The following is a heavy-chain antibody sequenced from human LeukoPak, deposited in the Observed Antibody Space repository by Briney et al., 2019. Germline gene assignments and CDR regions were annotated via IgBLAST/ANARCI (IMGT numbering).Heavy chain of an antibody. J-gene: IGHJ4*02. CDR1: GFTFSSYS. Sequence: PGGSLRLSCAASGFTFSSYSMNWVRQAPGKGLEWVSGINWNGGSTGYADSVKGRFTISRDNAKNSLYLQMNSLRAEDTALYYCAREYYSGYDEFDYWGQGTLVTVSS. CDR3: AREYYSGYDEFDY. V-gene: IGHV3-20*04. D-gene: IGHD5-12*01. CDR2: INWNGGST.